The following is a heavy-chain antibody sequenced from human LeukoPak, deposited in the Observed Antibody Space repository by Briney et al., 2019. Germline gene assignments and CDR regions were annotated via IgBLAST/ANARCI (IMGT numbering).Heavy chain of an antibody. Sequence: PSETLSLTCTVSGGSISSYYWSWIRQPPGKGLEWIGYIYYSGSTNYNPSLKSRVTTSVDTSKNQFSLKLSSVTAADTAVYYCAREIYYYDSSGYAPGAFDIWGQGTMVTVSS. D-gene: IGHD3-22*01. CDR3: AREIYYYDSSGYAPGAFDI. V-gene: IGHV4-59*01. CDR2: IYYSGST. CDR1: GGSISSYY. J-gene: IGHJ3*02.